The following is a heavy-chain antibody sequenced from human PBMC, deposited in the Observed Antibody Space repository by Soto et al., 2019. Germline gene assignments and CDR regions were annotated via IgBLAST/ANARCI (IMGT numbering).Heavy chain of an antibody. CDR1: GYTFTGYA. Sequence: ALVKIACKASGYTFTGYAMHWVRQAPGQRIEWMRWINASNGNANYAQKFQGRVTITTDKSTSTAYMELSSLRSEDTAVYYCARTFNYDSSGYYRSPYYYYGMDVWGHGTTVTVSS. J-gene: IGHJ6*02. V-gene: IGHV1-3*01. CDR3: ARTFNYDSSGYYRSPYYYYGMDV. CDR2: INASNGNA. D-gene: IGHD3-22*01.